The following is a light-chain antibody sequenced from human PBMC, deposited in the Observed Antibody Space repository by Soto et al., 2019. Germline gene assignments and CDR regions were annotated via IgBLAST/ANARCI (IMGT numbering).Light chain of an antibody. CDR1: QGISSY. CDR3: QQYYSYPYT. CDR2: AAS. V-gene: IGKV1-8*01. J-gene: IGKJ2*01. Sequence: AIRMTQSPSSLSASTGARVTITCRASQGISSYLAWYQQKPGKAPKLLIYAASTLQSGVPSRFSGSGSGTDFTLTISCLQSEDFATYYCQQYYSYPYTFGQGTKVDIK.